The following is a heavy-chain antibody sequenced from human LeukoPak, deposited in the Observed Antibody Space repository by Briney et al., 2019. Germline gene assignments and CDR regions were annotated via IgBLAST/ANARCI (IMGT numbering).Heavy chain of an antibody. Sequence: GGSLRLSCAASGFTFSSYGMHWVRQAPGKGLEWVAVIWYDGSNKFYADSVKGRFTISRDNAKNSLYLQMNSLRAEDTAVYYCAGGGSGYLVDYWGQGTLVTVS. V-gene: IGHV3-33*08. CDR1: GFTFSSYG. CDR2: IWYDGSNK. D-gene: IGHD3-22*01. CDR3: AGGGSGYLVDY. J-gene: IGHJ4*02.